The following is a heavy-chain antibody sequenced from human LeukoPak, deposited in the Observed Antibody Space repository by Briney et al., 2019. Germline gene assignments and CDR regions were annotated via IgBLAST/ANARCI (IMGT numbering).Heavy chain of an antibody. CDR2: IIGSGGST. CDR1: GFTFSSYA. D-gene: IGHD4-11*01. Sequence: PGGSLRLSCAASGFTFSSYAMSWVRQAPGKGLEWVSAIIGSGGSTYYADSVKGRFTISRDNSKNTLYLQMNSLRAEDTAVYYCAKDLGVTGYYYYYMDVWGKGTTVTVSS. J-gene: IGHJ6*03. V-gene: IGHV3-23*01. CDR3: AKDLGVTGYYYYYMDV.